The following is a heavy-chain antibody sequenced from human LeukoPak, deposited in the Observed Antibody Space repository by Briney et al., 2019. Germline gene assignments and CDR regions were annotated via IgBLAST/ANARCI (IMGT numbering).Heavy chain of an antibody. D-gene: IGHD5-18*01. CDR1: GYTFTSYD. V-gene: IGHV1-8*03. CDR3: ARGDTAMAPDY. CDR2: MNPNSGNT. J-gene: IGHJ4*02. Sequence: ASVKVSCKASGYTFTSYDINWVRQATGQGLEWMGWMNPNSGNTGHAQKFQGRVTITRNTSISTAYMELSSLRSEDTAVYYCARGDTAMAPDYWGQGTLVTVSS.